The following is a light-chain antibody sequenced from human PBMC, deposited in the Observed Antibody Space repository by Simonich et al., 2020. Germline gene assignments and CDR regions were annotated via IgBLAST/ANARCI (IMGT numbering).Light chain of an antibody. J-gene: IGLJ2*01. Sequence: SALTQPASVSGFPGPSITISCPGTSSDVGGYNYVSWYQQHPGTATKLMIYDVSKRPEGVSNRFSGSKSGNTASLTISGLQAEDEADYYCSSYTSSSTLGVFGGGTKLTVL. CDR1: SSDVGGYNY. V-gene: IGLV2-14*01. CDR3: SSYTSSSTLGV. CDR2: DVS.